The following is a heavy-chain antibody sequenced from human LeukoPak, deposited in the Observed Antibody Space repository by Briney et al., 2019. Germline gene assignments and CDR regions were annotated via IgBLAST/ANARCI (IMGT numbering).Heavy chain of an antibody. CDR3: ARTDGYYGMAV. CDR1: GFTFSSYS. D-gene: IGHD5-24*01. CDR2: ITSSSSYT. V-gene: IGHV3-21*01. Sequence: GGSLRLSCAASGFTFSSYSMNWVRQAPGKGLEWVSYITSSSSYTYYADSVKGRFTISRDNAKNSLYLQMNSLKAEDTAVYYCARTDGYYGMAVWGQGTTVTVSS. J-gene: IGHJ6*02.